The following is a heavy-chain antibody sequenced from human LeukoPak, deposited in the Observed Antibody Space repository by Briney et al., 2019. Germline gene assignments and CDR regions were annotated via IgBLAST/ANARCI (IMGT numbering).Heavy chain of an antibody. CDR2: TRNKAHSYTT. D-gene: IGHD2-8*01. J-gene: IGHJ4*02. CDR1: GFTLSDHF. Sequence: GGSLRLSCAASGFTLSDHFVDWVRQAPGKGLEWVVRTRNKAHSYTTEYAASVKGRFTISRDDSKNSLYLQMNTLKTEDTAVYYCVRVRCTSGCYVDFWGQGTLVTVSS. V-gene: IGHV3-72*01. CDR3: VRVRCTSGCYVDF.